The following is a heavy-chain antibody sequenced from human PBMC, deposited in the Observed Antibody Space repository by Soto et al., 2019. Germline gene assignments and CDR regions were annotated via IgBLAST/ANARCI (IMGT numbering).Heavy chain of an antibody. CDR2: ISSSSSTK. D-gene: IGHD6-6*01. Sequence: GGSLRLSCVASGLSFSSYSMNWVRQTPGKGLEWVSYISSSSSTKYYADSVKGRFTISRDSAKNSLYLQMSGLRAEDTAVYYCAISYLRPYHSGSPSLDYWGQGALVTVSS. V-gene: IGHV3-48*01. CDR3: AISYLRPYHSGSPSLDY. J-gene: IGHJ4*02. CDR1: GLSFSSYS.